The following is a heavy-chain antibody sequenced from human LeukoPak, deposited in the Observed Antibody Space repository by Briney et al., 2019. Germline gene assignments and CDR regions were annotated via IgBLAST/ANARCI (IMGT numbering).Heavy chain of an antibody. CDR1: GYTFTSYY. J-gene: IGHJ4*02. CDR3: AGAPSPRAVAGTGVDY. V-gene: IGHV1-46*01. CDR2: INPSGGST. D-gene: IGHD6-19*01. Sequence: ASVKVSCKASGYTFTSYYMHWVRQAPGQGLEWMGIINPSGGSTSYAQTFQGRVTMTRDISTSTVYMELSSLRSEDTAGYYLAGAPSPRAVAGTGVDYWGQGTLVTVSS.